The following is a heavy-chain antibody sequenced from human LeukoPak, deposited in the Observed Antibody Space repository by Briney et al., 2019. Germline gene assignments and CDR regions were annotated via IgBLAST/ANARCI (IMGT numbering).Heavy chain of an antibody. Sequence: PGGSRSLSCAASGFTFSSYSMNWVRQAPGKGLEWVAYISASSGSMYYADSVKGRFTITRDDARNSLYLLMNSLRDEDSAVYYCARDAGSYTMGNWFDLWGQGTLVTVSS. CDR2: ISASSGSM. CDR3: ARDAGSYTMGNWFDL. CDR1: GFTFSSYS. J-gene: IGHJ5*02. D-gene: IGHD1-26*01. V-gene: IGHV3-48*02.